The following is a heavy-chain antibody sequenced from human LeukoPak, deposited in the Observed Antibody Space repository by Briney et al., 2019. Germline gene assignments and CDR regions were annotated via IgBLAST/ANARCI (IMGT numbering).Heavy chain of an antibody. V-gene: IGHV3-23*01. CDR2: VISDGTT. J-gene: IGHJ4*02. Sequence: GGSLRLSCAASAFTFSIYDMSWVRQAPGKGLEWVSLVISDGTTYYADSVKGRFTISRDNPKNTVYLQMNSLRAEDTAVYYCARSRGHDYWGQGTLVTVSS. D-gene: IGHD3/OR15-3a*01. CDR3: ARSRGHDY. CDR1: AFTFSIYD.